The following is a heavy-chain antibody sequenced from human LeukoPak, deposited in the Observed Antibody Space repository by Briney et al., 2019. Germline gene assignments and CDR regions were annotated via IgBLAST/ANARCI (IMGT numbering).Heavy chain of an antibody. Sequence: GGSLRLSCAASGFTFSTYSMNWVRQAPGKGLEWVAYISSSSSTIYYADSVKGRFTISRDNAKNSLYLQMNSLRAEDTAVYYCARTRRGYDHNSYYYYYYMDVWGKGTTVTVSS. CDR2: ISSSSSTI. V-gene: IGHV3-48*04. CDR1: GFTFSTYS. J-gene: IGHJ6*03. CDR3: ARTRRGYDHNSYYYYYYMDV. D-gene: IGHD5-12*01.